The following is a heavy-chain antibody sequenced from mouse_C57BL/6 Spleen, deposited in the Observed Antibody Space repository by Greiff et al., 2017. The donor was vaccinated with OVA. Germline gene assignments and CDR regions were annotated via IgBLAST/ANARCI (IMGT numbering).Heavy chain of an antibody. J-gene: IGHJ2*01. CDR1: GFTFSSYT. CDR2: ISGGGGNT. D-gene: IGHD4-1*01. V-gene: IGHV5-9*01. CDR3: ARQLGNYFDY. Sequence: EVKVVESGGGLVKPGGSLKLSCAASGFTFSSYTMSWVRQTPEKRLEWVATISGGGGNTYYPDSVKGRFTISSDNAKNTLYLQMSSLRSEDTALYYCARQLGNYFDYWGQGTTLTVSS.